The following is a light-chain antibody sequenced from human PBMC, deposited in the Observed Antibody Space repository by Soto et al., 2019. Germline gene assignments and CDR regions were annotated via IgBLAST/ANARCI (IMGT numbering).Light chain of an antibody. CDR2: EVS. J-gene: IGLJ2*01. CDR1: TSDVGGYNY. CDR3: SSYTSRSTLVV. V-gene: IGLV2-14*01. Sequence: QSALTQPASVSGSPGQSITISCTGTTSDVGGYNYVSWYQQHPGKAPKLMIYEVSNRPSGVSNRFSGSKSGNTASLTISGLQAEDEAEYYCSSYTSRSTLVVFGGGTKLTLL.